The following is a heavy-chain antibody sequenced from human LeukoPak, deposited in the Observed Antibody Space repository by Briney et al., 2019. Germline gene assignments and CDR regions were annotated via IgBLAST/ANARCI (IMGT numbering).Heavy chain of an antibody. J-gene: IGHJ4*02. Sequence: SETLSLTCTVSGGSISSGGHYWSWIRQRPGEGLEWIGHIYHSGSTYYNPSLKSRVTISVDTSKNQFSLKLSSVTAADTAVYYCARVDSSGYPGLDYWGQGTLVTVSS. D-gene: IGHD3-22*01. CDR1: GGSISSGGHY. CDR3: ARVDSSGYPGLDY. CDR2: IYHSGST. V-gene: IGHV4-30-4*08.